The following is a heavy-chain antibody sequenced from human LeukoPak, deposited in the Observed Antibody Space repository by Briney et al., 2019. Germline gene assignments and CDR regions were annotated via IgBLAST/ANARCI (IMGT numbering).Heavy chain of an antibody. V-gene: IGHV1-2*02. J-gene: IGHJ6*02. Sequence: ASVKVSCKASGYTFTGYYMHWVRQAPGQGLEWMGWINPNSGGTNYAQKFQGRVTMTRDTSISTAYVELSRLRSDDTAVYYCARARYDFWSGYPDYYYYGMDVWGQGTTVTVSS. CDR3: ARARYDFWSGYPDYYYYGMDV. D-gene: IGHD3-3*01. CDR1: GYTFTGYY. CDR2: INPNSGGT.